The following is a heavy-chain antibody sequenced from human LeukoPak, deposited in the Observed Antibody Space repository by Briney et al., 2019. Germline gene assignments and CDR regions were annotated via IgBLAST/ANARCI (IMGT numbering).Heavy chain of an antibody. V-gene: IGHV1-3*01. CDR2: INAGNGNT. J-gene: IGHJ4*02. CDR3: AREYSSSWYEPYFDY. Sequence: ASVKGSCKASGYTFTSYAMHWVRQAPGKRLERMGWINAGNGNTKYLQKFQGRVTTTRATTASTAHRELSSQSSEDTAVYYCAREYSSSWYEPYFDYWGQGTLVTVSS. D-gene: IGHD6-13*01. CDR1: GYTFTSYA.